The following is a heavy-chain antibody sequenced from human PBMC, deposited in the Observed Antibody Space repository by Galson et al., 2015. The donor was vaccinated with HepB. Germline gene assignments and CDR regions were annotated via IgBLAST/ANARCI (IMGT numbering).Heavy chain of an antibody. J-gene: IGHJ4*02. CDR2: INPNSGGT. D-gene: IGHD4-17*01. V-gene: IGHV1-2*06. CDR3: ARVANGDPRGNDY. Sequence: SVKVSCKASGYTFTGYYMNWVRQAPGQGLEWMGRINPNSGGTNYAQKFQGRVTMTTDTSISTAYMELSRLRSDDTAVYYCARVANGDPRGNDYWGQGTLVTVSS. CDR1: GYTFTGYY.